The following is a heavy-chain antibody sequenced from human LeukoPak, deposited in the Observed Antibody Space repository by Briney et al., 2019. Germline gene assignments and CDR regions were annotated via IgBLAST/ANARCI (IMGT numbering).Heavy chain of an antibody. Sequence: PGGSLRFSCEASGFIFDDYAIHWVRQAPGKGLEWVSGISWNSGSIGYADSVKGRFTISRDNAKNSLYLQMNSLRTEDTALYYCARAIGVTCISTSCYSFDYWGQGTLVTVSS. CDR1: GFIFDDYA. D-gene: IGHD2-2*02. J-gene: IGHJ4*02. CDR2: ISWNSGSI. V-gene: IGHV3-9*01. CDR3: ARAIGVTCISTSCYSFDY.